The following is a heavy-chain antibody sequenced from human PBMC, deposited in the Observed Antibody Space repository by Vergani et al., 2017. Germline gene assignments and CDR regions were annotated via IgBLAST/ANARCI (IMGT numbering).Heavy chain of an antibody. CDR1: GGSFTSYH. Sequence: QVQLQQWGGGLLKPSETLSLTCVVNGGSFTSYHWTWIRQSPGEGLEWVGDIDHTGRPAYNPSLKSRLTMSVDKSRNLFSLTLNSVTATDTGIYFCARVNTKTNGHLYCYYYMDGWVQGTAVAVS. CDR2: IDHTGRP. V-gene: IGHV4-34*01. J-gene: IGHJ6*03. CDR3: ARVNTKTNGHLYCYYYMDG. D-gene: IGHD2-8*01.